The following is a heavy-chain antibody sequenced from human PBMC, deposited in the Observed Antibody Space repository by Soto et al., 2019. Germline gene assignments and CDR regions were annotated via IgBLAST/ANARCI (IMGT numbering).Heavy chain of an antibody. Sequence: ASVKVSCKASGYTFTSYDINWVRQATGQGLEWMGWMNPNSGNTGYAQKFQGRVTMTRNTSISTAYMELSSLRSEDTAVYYCARVSRIPYYCSSTSCQLGVHNWFASWGQGTLVTVSS. V-gene: IGHV1-8*01. J-gene: IGHJ5*01. CDR3: ARVSRIPYYCSSTSCQLGVHNWFAS. CDR2: MNPNSGNT. CDR1: GYTFTSYD. D-gene: IGHD2-2*01.